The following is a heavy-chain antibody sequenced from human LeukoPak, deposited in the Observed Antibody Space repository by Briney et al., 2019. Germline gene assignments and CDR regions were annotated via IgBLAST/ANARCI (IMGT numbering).Heavy chain of an antibody. D-gene: IGHD6-19*01. Sequence: SETLSLTCAVYGGSFSGYYWSWIRQPPGKGLEWIGEINHSGSTNYNPSLKSRVTISVDTSKNQFSLKLSSVTAADTAVYYCASFSSGWSAHFDYWGQGTLVTASS. V-gene: IGHV4-34*01. CDR2: INHSGST. CDR1: GGSFSGYY. J-gene: IGHJ4*02. CDR3: ASFSSGWSAHFDY.